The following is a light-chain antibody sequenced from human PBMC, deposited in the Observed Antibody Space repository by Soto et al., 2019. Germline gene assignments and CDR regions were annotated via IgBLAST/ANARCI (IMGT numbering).Light chain of an antibody. CDR1: QSISSW. CDR3: PHSPSYPEP. J-gene: IGKJ1*01. CDR2: KAS. V-gene: IGKV1-5*03. Sequence: DSRMTKARTTVSACKGDRVTITCRASQSISSWLAWYQQKPGKAPKLLIYKASTLKSGVPSRFSGSGSGTEFTLTIIRFQPDDFATYSCPHSPSYPEPFAQGTKVDIK.